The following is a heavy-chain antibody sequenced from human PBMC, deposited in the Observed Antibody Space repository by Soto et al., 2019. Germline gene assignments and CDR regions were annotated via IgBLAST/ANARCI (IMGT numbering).Heavy chain of an antibody. CDR1: GGSFSGYY. CDR2: INHSGST. V-gene: IGHV4-34*01. J-gene: IGHJ4*02. Sequence: SETLSLTCAVYGGSFSGYYWSWIRQPPGKGLEWIGEINHSGSTNYNPSLKSRVTISVDRSKNQFSLKLSSVTAADTAVYYCARSGSTVTTLDYWGQGTLVTVS. D-gene: IGHD2-2*01. CDR3: ARSGSTVTTLDY.